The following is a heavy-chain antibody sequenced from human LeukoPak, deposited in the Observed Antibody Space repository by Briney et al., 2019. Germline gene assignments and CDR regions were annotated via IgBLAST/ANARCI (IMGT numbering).Heavy chain of an antibody. V-gene: IGHV3-43*02. CDR2: VKGDGVTT. CDR1: GFTFNAYA. J-gene: IGHJ4*02. Sequence: PGGSLRLSCAASGFTFNAYAIHGVRQAPGKGLEWVSLVKGDGVTTDYANSVKGRFIVSRDNSKNSLYLQMSNLRTEDTALYYCVRDTGSGWDFDYWGQGTLVTVSS. D-gene: IGHD6-19*01. CDR3: VRDTGSGWDFDY.